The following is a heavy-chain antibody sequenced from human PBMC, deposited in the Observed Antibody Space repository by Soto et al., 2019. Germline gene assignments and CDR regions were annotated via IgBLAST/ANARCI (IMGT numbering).Heavy chain of an antibody. D-gene: IGHD2-15*01. CDR3: AKDAEKDPDIVVVVAATRYDY. V-gene: IGHV3-23*01. CDR1: GFTFSSYA. CDR2: ISGSGGST. Sequence: GGSLRLSCAASGFTFSSYAMSWVRQAPGKGLEWVSAISGSGGSTYYADSVKGRFTISRDNSKNTLYLQMNSLRAEDTAVYYCAKDAEKDPDIVVVVAATRYDYWGQGTLVTVSS. J-gene: IGHJ4*02.